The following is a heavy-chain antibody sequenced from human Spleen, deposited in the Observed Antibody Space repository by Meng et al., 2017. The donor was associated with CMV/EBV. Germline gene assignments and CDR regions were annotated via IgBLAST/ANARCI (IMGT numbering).Heavy chain of an antibody. V-gene: IGHV1-18*01. D-gene: IGHD3-10*01. CDR2: ISGYNSNT. Sequence: ASVKVSCKASGYTFISYGITWVRQAPGQGLEWMGWISGYNSNTNHAQNLQGRVTMTTDTSTTTAYMELSTLRSDDTAVYYCARVDMVRGRIVFDYWGQGTLVTVSS. CDR3: ARVDMVRGRIVFDY. CDR1: GYTFISYG. J-gene: IGHJ4*02.